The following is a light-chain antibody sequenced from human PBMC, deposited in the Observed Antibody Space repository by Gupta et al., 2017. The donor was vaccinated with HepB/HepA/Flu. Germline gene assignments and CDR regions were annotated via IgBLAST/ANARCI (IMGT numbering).Light chain of an antibody. CDR3: HHYGSSSWT. J-gene: IGKJ1*01. CDR1: QYVSSTY. Sequence: EIVLTQSPGTLSLSPGERATLSCRASQYVSSTYLAWYQQRPGQAPRLLIYSASNRATGIPDRFSGSGSGTXFTLTIXRLEPEDFAVYYCHHYGSSSWTFGXGTEVEIK. V-gene: IGKV3-20*01. CDR2: SAS.